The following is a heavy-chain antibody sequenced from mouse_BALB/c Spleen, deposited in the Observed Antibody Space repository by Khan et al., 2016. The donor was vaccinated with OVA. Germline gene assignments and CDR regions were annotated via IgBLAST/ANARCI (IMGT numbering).Heavy chain of an antibody. J-gene: IGHJ3*01. V-gene: IGHV1S132*01. CDR3: ARGYFGNYEFVY. CDR2: IFPGTGTT. D-gene: IGHD2-1*01. CDR1: GYTFTNYW. Sequence: VQLQESGAELVKPGASVKLSCKTSGYTFTNYWIQWIKQRPGQGLGWIGQIFPGTGTTYYNQNFKGKATLTVDTSSNTADMHLSSLTSEDSAVYCCARGYFGNYEFVYWGQGSLVTVSP.